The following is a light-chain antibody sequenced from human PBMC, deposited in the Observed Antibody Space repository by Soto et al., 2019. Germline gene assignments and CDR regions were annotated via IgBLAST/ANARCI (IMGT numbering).Light chain of an antibody. J-gene: IGKJ3*01. CDR2: AAS. V-gene: IGKV1-39*01. CDR3: QQTYSPPFT. Sequence: DMQMTQSPSSVSASVGDRVSIXXRSSQSISSYLNWYQQKPGKAPKIXIYAASSLQRGAPSRFSGSGSGTDFTLTISSLQPDDFATYYCQQTYSPPFTFGPGTKVDIK. CDR1: QSISSY.